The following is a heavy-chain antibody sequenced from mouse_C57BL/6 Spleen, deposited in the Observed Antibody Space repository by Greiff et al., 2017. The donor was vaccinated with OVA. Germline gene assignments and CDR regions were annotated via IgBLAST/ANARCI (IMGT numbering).Heavy chain of an antibody. D-gene: IGHD1-1*01. CDR3: TMRITTVVATEYFDV. CDR2: IRNKANNHAT. J-gene: IGHJ1*03. CDR1: GFTFSDAW. Sequence: EVKLMESGGGLVQPGGSMKLSCAASGFTFSDAWMDWVRQSPEKGLEWVAEIRNKANNHATYYAESVKGRFTISRDDSKSSVYLQMNSLRAEDTGIYYCTMRITTVVATEYFDVWGTGTTVTVSS. V-gene: IGHV6-6*01.